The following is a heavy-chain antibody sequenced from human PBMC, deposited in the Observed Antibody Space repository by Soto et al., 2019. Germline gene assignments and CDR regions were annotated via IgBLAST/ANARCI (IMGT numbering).Heavy chain of an antibody. CDR3: AKDNVDRVMDY. CDR1: GFTFDDYA. J-gene: IGHJ4*02. CDR2: ISWNSGSI. D-gene: IGHD2-21*01. V-gene: IGHV3-9*01. Sequence: EVQLVESGGGLVQPGRSLRLSCAASGFTFDDYAMHWVRQAPGKGLEWVSGISWNSGSIGYADSVKGRFTISRDNAKNSLYLQMNSLRAEDTALYYCAKDNVDRVMDYWGQGTLVTVSS.